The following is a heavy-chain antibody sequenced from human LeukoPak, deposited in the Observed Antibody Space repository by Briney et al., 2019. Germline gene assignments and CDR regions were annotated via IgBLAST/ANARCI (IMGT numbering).Heavy chain of an antibody. J-gene: IGHJ4*02. D-gene: IGHD3-16*01. V-gene: IGHV3-23*01. CDR3: AKGHFMITFGGVIDY. CDR2: ISGSGGST. Sequence: GGTLRLSCAASGFTFSSYGMSWVRQAPGKGLEWVSAISGSGGSTYYADSVKGRFTISRDNSKNTLYLQMNSLRAEDTALYYCAKGHFMITFGGVIDYWGQGTLVTVSS. CDR1: GFTFSSYG.